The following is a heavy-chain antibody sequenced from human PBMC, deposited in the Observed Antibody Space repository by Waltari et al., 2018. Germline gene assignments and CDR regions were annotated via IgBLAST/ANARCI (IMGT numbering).Heavy chain of an antibody. CDR3: ATYIGASIGTAAFDV. V-gene: IGHV4-39*02. J-gene: IGHJ3*01. CDR2: VSYNGAT. Sequence: QLQLQESGPGLGKPSETLSLTCTVSGGSITSNRHYWAWIRQPPGQGLEWIATVSYNGATYSSPSLKSRVTVSRDTSKNHLSLKLGSVIAADTAVYYCATYIGASIGTAAFDVWGQGTMVTVSS. D-gene: IGHD5-12*01. CDR1: GGSITSNRHY.